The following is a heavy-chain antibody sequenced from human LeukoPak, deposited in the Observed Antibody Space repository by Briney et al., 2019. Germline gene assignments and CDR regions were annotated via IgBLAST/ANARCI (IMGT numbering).Heavy chain of an antibody. CDR2: IRSKANSYAT. J-gene: IGHJ6*02. D-gene: IGHD3-3*01. V-gene: IGHV3-73*01. CDR3: TRHFDYYYNAMDG. CDR1: GFTFSNYA. Sequence: PGRSLRLSCAASGFTFSNYAMHWVRQASGKGLEWIGRIRSKANSYATAYAASVKGRFTISRDDSKKKAFLQMNSLETEDTAVYYCTRHFDYYYNAMDGWGQGTTVTVSS.